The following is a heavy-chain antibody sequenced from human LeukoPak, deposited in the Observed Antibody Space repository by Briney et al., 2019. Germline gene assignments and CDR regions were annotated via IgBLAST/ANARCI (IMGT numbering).Heavy chain of an antibody. CDR1: GYTFTGYY. V-gene: IGHV1-2*02. D-gene: IGHD6-19*01. J-gene: IGHJ5*02. Sequence: ASVKVSCKASGYTFTGYYMHWVRQAPGQGLEWMGWTNPNSGGTNYAQKFQGRVTMTRDTSISTAYMELSRLRSDDTAVYYCARNPTVAGRQRGFDPWGQGTLVTVSS. CDR2: TNPNSGGT. CDR3: ARNPTVAGRQRGFDP.